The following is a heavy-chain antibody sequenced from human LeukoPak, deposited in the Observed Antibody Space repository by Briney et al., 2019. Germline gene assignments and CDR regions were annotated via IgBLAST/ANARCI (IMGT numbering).Heavy chain of an antibody. Sequence: AGGSLRLSCAASGFTFDDYGMSWVRQAPGKGLEWVSGINWNGGSTGYADSVKGRFTISRDNAKNSLYLQMNSLRAEDTAVYYCARDYRGYRAPYYFDYWGQGTLVTVSS. V-gene: IGHV3-20*04. J-gene: IGHJ4*02. CDR3: ARDYRGYRAPYYFDY. CDR1: GFTFDDYG. D-gene: IGHD2-15*01. CDR2: INWNGGST.